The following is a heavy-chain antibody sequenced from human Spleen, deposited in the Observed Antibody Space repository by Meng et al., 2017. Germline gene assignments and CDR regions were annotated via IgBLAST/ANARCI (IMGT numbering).Heavy chain of an antibody. D-gene: IGHD7-27*01. CDR1: GYSFTNYW. CDR2: IYPGDSDT. CDR3: LRRDGAQLGD. J-gene: IGHJ4*02. Sequence: GESLKISCKASGYSFTNYWIAWVRQMPGKGLEWMGIIYPGDSDTRYSPSFQGQVTMSDYKSISTAYLQWNSLKASDTAMYYCLRRDGAQLGDWGQGTLVTVSS. V-gene: IGHV5-51*01.